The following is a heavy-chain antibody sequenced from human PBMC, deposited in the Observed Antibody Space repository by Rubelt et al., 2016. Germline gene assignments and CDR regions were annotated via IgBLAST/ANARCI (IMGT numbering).Heavy chain of an antibody. V-gene: IGHV3-33*01. Sequence: QVQLVESGGGVVQQGRSLRLSCVASGFSFSGYGMHWVRQAPGKGLEWVAVTWYDGSGKYYADSVKGRFTISRDNSKNTLFLQMNSRGAEDTAMYYCTRDRGGGWYVSDASDIWGQGTMVIVSS. J-gene: IGHJ3*02. D-gene: IGHD6-19*01. CDR3: TRDRGGGWYVSDASDI. CDR2: TWYDGSGK. CDR1: GFSFSGYG.